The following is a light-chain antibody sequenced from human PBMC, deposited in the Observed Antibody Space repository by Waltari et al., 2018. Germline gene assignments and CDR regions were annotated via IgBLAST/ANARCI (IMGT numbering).Light chain of an antibody. J-gene: IGLJ2*01. CDR3: QSADSSGTYVV. Sequence: SYELTQPPSVSVSPGQTARITCSGDALPKQYCYWYQQKPGQAPVLVIYKDSGRPSGIPERFSGSSSGTTVTLTISGVQAEDEADYYCQSADSSGTYVVFGGGTKLTVL. V-gene: IGLV3-25*03. CDR2: KDS. CDR1: ALPKQY.